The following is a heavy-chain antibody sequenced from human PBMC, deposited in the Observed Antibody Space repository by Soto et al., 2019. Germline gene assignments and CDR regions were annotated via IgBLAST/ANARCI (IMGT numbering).Heavy chain of an antibody. J-gene: IGHJ6*02. Sequence: QVQLVQSGAEVKKPGSSVKVSCKASVGAFSSYSITWVRQAPGHGLEWIGRIIPIFGIASYAQKFQGRVTITADDSTSTAYMELSSLRSYDTAVYYCAREARDRETGLVPAAIDGLDVWGQGTTVTVS. V-gene: IGHV1-69*08. CDR2: IIPIFGIA. CDR1: VGAFSSYS. CDR3: AREARDRETGLVPAAIDGLDV. D-gene: IGHD2-2*01.